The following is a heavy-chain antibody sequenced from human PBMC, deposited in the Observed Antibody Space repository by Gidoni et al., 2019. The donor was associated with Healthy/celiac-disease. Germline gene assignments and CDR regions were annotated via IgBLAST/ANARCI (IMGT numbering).Heavy chain of an antibody. CDR3: ASSGGYSYGYYYGMDV. Sequence: QLHLVQSRAEVRKPGSSVKVSCKASGGTFSSYAISWLRQSPVPGLEWMGRIIPILGIANYAKKFQGRVTITADKSTSTAYMELSRLRSEDTAVYYCASSGGYSYGYYYGMDVWGQGTTVTVSS. CDR2: IIPILGIA. V-gene: IGHV1-69*09. D-gene: IGHD5-18*01. CDR1: GGTFSSYA. J-gene: IGHJ6*02.